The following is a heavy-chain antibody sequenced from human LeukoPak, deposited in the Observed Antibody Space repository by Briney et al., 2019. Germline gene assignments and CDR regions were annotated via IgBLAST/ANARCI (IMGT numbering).Heavy chain of an antibody. CDR1: GGSFSGYY. J-gene: IGHJ6*02. CDR3: ARESRAAAGTGYYYGMDV. CDR2: INHSGST. V-gene: IGHV4-34*01. Sequence: SETLSLTCAVYGGSFSGYYWSWIRQPPGKGLEWIGEINHSGSTNYNPSLKSRVTISVDTSKNQFSLKLSSVTAADTAVYYCARESRAAAGTGYYYGMDVWGQGPTVTVSS. D-gene: IGHD6-13*01.